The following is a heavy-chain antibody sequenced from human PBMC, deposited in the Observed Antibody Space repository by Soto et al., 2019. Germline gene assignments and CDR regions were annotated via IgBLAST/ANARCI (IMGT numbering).Heavy chain of an antibody. Sequence: GGSLRLSCAASGFTFSSYAMSWVRQAPGKGLEWVSAISGSGGSTYYADSVKGRFTISRDNSKNTLYLQMNSLRAEDTAVYYCAKDLLDVVVVAATGGVSYFDYWGQGTLVTVSS. CDR1: GFTFSSYA. V-gene: IGHV3-23*01. D-gene: IGHD2-15*01. CDR2: ISGSGGST. CDR3: AKDLLDVVVVAATGGVSYFDY. J-gene: IGHJ4*02.